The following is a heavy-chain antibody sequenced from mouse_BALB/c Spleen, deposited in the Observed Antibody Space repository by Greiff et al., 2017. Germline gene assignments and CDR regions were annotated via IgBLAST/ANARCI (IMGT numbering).Heavy chain of an antibody. J-gene: IGHJ2*01. V-gene: IGHV1-54*01. CDR1: GYAFTNYL. CDR3: ARSIDYYGSIYFDY. CDR2: INPGSGGT. D-gene: IGHD1-1*01. Sequence: VQLQQSGAELVRPGTSVKVSCKASGYAFTNYLIEWVKQRPGQGLEWIGVINPGSGGTNYNEKFKGKATLTADKSSSTAYMQLSSLTSDDSAVYFCARSIDYYGSIYFDYWGQGTTLTVSS.